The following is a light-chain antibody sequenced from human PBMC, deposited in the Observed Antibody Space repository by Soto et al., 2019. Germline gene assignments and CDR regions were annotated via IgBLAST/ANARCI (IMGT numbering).Light chain of an antibody. Sequence: QSVLTQPPSASGSPGQSVTISCTGTSSDVGGYNYVSWYQQHPGKAPKLMIYEVNKRPSGVPDRFSGSKSGNTASLTVPGLQVKDEADFFCCSYPATNILVSATGTRVTAL. J-gene: IGLJ1*01. CDR1: SSDVGGYNY. V-gene: IGLV2-8*01. CDR2: EVN. CDR3: CSYPATNILV.